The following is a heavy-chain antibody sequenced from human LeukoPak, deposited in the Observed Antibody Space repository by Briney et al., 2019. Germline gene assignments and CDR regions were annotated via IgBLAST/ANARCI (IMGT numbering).Heavy chain of an antibody. J-gene: IGHJ3*02. CDR2: IIPILGIA. Sequence: SVKVSCKASGGTFSSYTISWVRQAPGQGLEWMGRIIPILGIANYAQKFQGRVTITADKSTSTAYMELSSLRSEDTAVYYCARAQIPYAFDIWGQGTMVTVSS. V-gene: IGHV1-69*02. CDR1: GGTFSSYT. CDR3: ARAQIPYAFDI.